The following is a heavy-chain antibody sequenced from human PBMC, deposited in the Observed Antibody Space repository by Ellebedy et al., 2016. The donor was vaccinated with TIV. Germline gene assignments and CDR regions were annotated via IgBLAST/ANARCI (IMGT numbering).Heavy chain of an antibody. CDR1: DYSITTGYH. D-gene: IGHD3-10*02. J-gene: IGHJ4*02. CDR3: ARSYQVFADGGFDS. Sequence: SETLSLXXTVSDYSITTGYHWGWIRQLPGKGLEWLGSISYSGTTYHNPSLKSRVTISKDTSKNQFSLKLSSVAAADTAVYYCARSYQVFADGGFDSWGQGTLVTVSS. CDR2: ISYSGTT. V-gene: IGHV4-38-2*02.